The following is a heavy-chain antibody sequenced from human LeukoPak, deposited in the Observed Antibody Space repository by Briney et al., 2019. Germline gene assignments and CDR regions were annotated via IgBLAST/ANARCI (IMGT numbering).Heavy chain of an antibody. V-gene: IGHV3-9*03. CDR1: GFTFDDYA. J-gene: IGHJ4*02. CDR3: AKDIGRYCSGGSCYDY. D-gene: IGHD2-15*01. Sequence: PGGSLRLSCAASGFTFDDYAMHWVRQAPGKGLEWVSGISWNSGSIGYADSVKGRFTISRDNAKNSLYLQMNGLRAEDMALYYCAKDIGRYCSGGSCYDYWGQGTLVTVSS. CDR2: ISWNSGSI.